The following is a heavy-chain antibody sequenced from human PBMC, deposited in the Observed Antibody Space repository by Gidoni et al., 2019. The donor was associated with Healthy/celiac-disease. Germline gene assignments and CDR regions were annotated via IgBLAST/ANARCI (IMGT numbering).Heavy chain of an antibody. D-gene: IGHD1-26*01. CDR3: AKGSGGSRYYYYYYMDV. CDR2: ISYDVSNK. CDR1: GFTFSSYG. Sequence: QVQLVESGGGVVQPGRSLRLSCAASGFTFSSYGMHWVRQAPGKGLEWVAVISYDVSNKDYADSLKGRFTISRDNSKNTLYLQMNSLGAEDTAVYYCAKGSGGSRYYYYYYMDVWGKGTTVTVSS. V-gene: IGHV3-30*18. J-gene: IGHJ6*03.